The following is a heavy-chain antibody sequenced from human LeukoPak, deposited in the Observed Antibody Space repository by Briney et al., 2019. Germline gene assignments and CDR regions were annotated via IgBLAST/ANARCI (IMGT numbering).Heavy chain of an antibody. D-gene: IGHD6-6*01. Sequence: SVKVSCKASGGTFSCYAISWVRQAPGQGLEWMGGIIPIFGTANYAQKFQGRVTITADESTSTAYMELSSLRSEDTAVYYCARVAYIAARPGLWYYYYGMDVWGQGTTVTVSS. CDR1: GGTFSCYA. CDR2: IIPIFGTA. CDR3: ARVAYIAARPGLWYYYYGMDV. J-gene: IGHJ6*02. V-gene: IGHV1-69*13.